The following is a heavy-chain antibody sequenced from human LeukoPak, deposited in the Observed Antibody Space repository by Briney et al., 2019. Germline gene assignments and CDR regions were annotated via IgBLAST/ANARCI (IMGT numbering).Heavy chain of an antibody. CDR3: ARFGLVRNFDY. Sequence: GGSLRLSCAASGLTFSSYSMNWVRQAPGKGLEWVSYISSSSSTIYYADSVKGRFTISRDNAKNSLYLQMNSLRAEDTAVYYCARFGLVRNFDYWGQGTLVTVSS. CDR1: GLTFSSYS. J-gene: IGHJ4*02. CDR2: ISSSSSTI. V-gene: IGHV3-48*01. D-gene: IGHD3/OR15-3a*01.